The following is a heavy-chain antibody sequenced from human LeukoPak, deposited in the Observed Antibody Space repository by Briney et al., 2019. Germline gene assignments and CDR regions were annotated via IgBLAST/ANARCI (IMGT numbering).Heavy chain of an antibody. D-gene: IGHD6-19*01. J-gene: IGHJ5*02. CDR2: INPSGGST. V-gene: IGHV1-46*01. CDR3: ASGGPQWHFGFDP. CDR1: GYTFTSYY. Sequence: ASVKVSCKASGYTFTSYYMHWVRQAPGHGLEWMGIINPSGGSTSYAQKFQGRVTMTRDTSTSTVYMELSSLRSEDTAVYYCASGGPQWHFGFDPWGQGTLVTVSS.